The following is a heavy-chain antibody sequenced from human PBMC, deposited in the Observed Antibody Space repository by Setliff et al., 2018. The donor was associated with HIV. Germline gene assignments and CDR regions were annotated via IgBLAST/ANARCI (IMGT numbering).Heavy chain of an antibody. CDR3: ATHRVGQRPWLSDF. V-gene: IGHV3-21*01. CDR1: GFAFSFYA. J-gene: IGHJ4*02. Sequence: SLRLSCAASGFAFSFYATNWVRQAPGKGLEWVSSISSSSSYIYYADSVKGRFTISRDNAKNALYLQMNSLRAEDTAVYYCATHRVGQRPWLSDFWGQGTLVTVSS. D-gene: IGHD5-12*01. CDR2: ISSSSSYI.